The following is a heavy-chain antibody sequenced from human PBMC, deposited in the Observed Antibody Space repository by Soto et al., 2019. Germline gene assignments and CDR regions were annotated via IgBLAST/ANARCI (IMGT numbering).Heavy chain of an antibody. CDR1: GYSFIAYY. V-gene: IGHV1-2*02. J-gene: IGHJ4*02. D-gene: IGHD4-17*01. CDR3: ARDDYGGTSGVLVDS. CDR2: INPNNGAT. Sequence: QVQLVQSGAEVKETGASVKVSCKASGYSFIAYYLHWVRQAPVQGPAWMGWINPNNGATNYAPKFEGRVTVTRDMSISTAYMELSRLRYDDTAVYYCARDDYGGTSGVLVDSWGQGTLVTVSS.